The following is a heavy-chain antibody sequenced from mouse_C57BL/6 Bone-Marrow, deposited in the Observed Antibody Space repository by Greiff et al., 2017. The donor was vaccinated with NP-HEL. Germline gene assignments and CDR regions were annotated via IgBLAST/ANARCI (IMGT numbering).Heavy chain of an antibody. CDR3: TRWTMVTTSFAY. CDR1: GYTFTSYW. CDR2: IYPGNSDT. J-gene: IGHJ3*01. Sequence: EVQLQQSGTVLARPGASVKMSCKTSGYTFTSYWMHWVKQRPGQGLEWIGAIYPGNSDTSYNQKFKGKAKLTAVTSASTAYMELSSLTNEDSAVYYCTRWTMVTTSFAYWGQGTLVTVSA. D-gene: IGHD2-2*01. V-gene: IGHV1-5*01.